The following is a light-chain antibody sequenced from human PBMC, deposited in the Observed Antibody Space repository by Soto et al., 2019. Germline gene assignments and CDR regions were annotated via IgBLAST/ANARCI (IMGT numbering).Light chain of an antibody. Sequence: DIRMTQSPSSLSASVGDRVTITCQASHDIRKDLNWYQQKTGQVPKLLISEASNVETGGPSGFSGSGFGTRFTLTIASLQPEDVATYYCQQYYDRPYTFGQGTKVDI. J-gene: IGKJ2*01. CDR1: HDIRKD. CDR3: QQYYDRPYT. CDR2: EAS. V-gene: IGKV1-33*01.